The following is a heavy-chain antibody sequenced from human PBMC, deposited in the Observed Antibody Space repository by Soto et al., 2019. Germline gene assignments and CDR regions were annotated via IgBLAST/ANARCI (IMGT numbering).Heavy chain of an antibody. CDR3: TRHDTFYGMDV. V-gene: IGHV3-73*02. J-gene: IGHJ6*02. Sequence: EVPLVESGGGLVQPGGSLKLSCAASGFTFSGSAMHWVRQASGKGLEWVGRIRSKANSYATAYAASVKGRFTISRDDSKNTAYLQMNSLKTEDTAVYYCTRHDTFYGMDVWGQGTTVTVSS. CDR2: IRSKANSYAT. CDR1: GFTFSGSA.